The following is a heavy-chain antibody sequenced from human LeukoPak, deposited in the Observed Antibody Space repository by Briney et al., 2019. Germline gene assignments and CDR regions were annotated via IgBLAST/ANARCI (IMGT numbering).Heavy chain of an antibody. J-gene: IGHJ6*02. CDR3: ARASSNPTFTIFGVVNSYGMDV. CDR2: IYSGGST. CDR1: GFTFSSNY. V-gene: IGHV3-53*01. Sequence: GGSLRLSCAASGFTFSSNYMSWVRQAPGKGLEWVSVIYSGGSTYYADSVKGRFTISRDNSKNTLYLQMNGLRAEDTAVYYCARASSNPTFTIFGVVNSYGMDVWGQGTTVTVSS. D-gene: IGHD3-3*01.